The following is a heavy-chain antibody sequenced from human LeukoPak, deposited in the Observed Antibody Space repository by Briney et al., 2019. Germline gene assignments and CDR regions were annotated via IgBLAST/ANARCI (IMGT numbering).Heavy chain of an antibody. CDR3: ARRPSGSYYYYGMDV. J-gene: IGHJ6*02. CDR2: ISSSGSTI. Sequence: AGGSLRLSCAAPGFTFSGYEMNWVRQAPGKGLEWLSYISSSGSTIYYADSLKGRFTISRDNAKNTLYLQMNSLRAEDTAVYYCARRPSGSYYYYGMDVWGQGTTVTVSS. V-gene: IGHV3-48*03. D-gene: IGHD1-26*01. CDR1: GFTFSGYE.